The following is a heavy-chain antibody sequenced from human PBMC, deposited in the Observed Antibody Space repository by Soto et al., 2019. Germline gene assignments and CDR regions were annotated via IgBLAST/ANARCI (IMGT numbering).Heavy chain of an antibody. V-gene: IGHV1-69*02. CDR1: GGTFSSYT. Sequence: QVQLVQSGAEVKKPGSSVKVSCKASGGTFSSYTISWVRQAPGQGLEWMGSIIPILGIANYAQKFQGRVTITADKSTSKVYMELSSLRSEYTAVYYCARARYSSGWRYYFVYWGEGALVTVSS. D-gene: IGHD6-19*01. CDR3: ARARYSSGWRYYFVY. CDR2: IIPILGIA. J-gene: IGHJ4*02.